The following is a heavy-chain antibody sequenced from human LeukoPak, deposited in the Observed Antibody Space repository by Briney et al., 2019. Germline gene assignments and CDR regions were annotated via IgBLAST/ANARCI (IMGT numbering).Heavy chain of an antibody. CDR3: VRDDNYGSGRGEFHGMDV. V-gene: IGHV3-33*01. J-gene: IGHJ6*02. D-gene: IGHD3-10*01. CDR1: GFMFSTYG. Sequence: GGSLRLSCAASGFMFSTYGMHWVRQAPGKGLEWVAVILYDGSNQYYGDPVRGRFTISRDNSKNTMYLRMNSLRAEDTAVYYCVRDDNYGSGRGEFHGMDVRGQGTTVTVSS. CDR2: ILYDGSNQ.